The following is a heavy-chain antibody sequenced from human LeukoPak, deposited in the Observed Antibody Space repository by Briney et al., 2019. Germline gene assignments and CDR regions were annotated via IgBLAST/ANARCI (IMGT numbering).Heavy chain of an antibody. CDR3: ARVSQLPSYDYYYYGMDV. CDR1: GYTFTSYG. V-gene: IGHV1-18*01. D-gene: IGHD2-2*01. Sequence: ASVKVSCKASGYTFTSYGISWVRQAPGQGLEWMGWISAYNGNTNYAQKLQGRVTMTTDTSTSTAYMELRSLRSDDTAVYYCARVSQLPSYDYYYYGMDVWGQGTTVTVSS. CDR2: ISAYNGNT. J-gene: IGHJ6*02.